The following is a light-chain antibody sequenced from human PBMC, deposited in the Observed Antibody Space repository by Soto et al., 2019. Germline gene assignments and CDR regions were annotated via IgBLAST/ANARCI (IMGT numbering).Light chain of an antibody. V-gene: IGLV2-11*01. CDR3: CSYAGSYTWV. CDR2: DVS. J-gene: IGLJ3*02. Sequence: QSVLTQPRSVSGSPGQSVTISCTGTRSDIGGYNYVSWYQQYPGKAPKPMIYDVSKRPSGVPDRFSGSKSGNTASLTISGLQAEDEADYYCCSYAGSYTWVFGGGTKLTVL. CDR1: RSDIGGYNY.